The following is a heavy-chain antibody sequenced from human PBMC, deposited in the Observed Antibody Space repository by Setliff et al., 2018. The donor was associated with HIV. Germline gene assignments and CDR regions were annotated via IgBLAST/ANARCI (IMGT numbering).Heavy chain of an antibody. V-gene: IGHV3-72*01. Sequence: GSLRLSCAVSGFTLSDYYTDWVRQAPGKGLEWVGRTRNKANGYITEYGASVQGRFTISRDNSKNSLYLEMRSLRLEDTALYSCAKSTGSVLGTYYFDYWGQGTMVTVSS. J-gene: IGHJ4*02. CDR2: TRNKANGYIT. D-gene: IGHD3-16*01. CDR3: AKSTGSVLGTYYFDY. CDR1: GFTLSDYY.